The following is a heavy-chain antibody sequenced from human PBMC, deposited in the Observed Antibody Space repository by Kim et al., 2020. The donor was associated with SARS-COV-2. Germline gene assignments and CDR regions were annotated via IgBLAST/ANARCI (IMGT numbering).Heavy chain of an antibody. D-gene: IGHD5-12*01. CDR2: ITSSANAK. Sequence: GGSLRLSCTASGFTFSRYSMNWVRQAPGKGLEWVSYITSSANAKYYGDSVRCRFTISRDNAKSSLYLQMNSLRDEDTATYYCARGGYTGYLYYYYGLDV. CDR1: GFTFSRYS. V-gene: IGHV3-48*02. CDR3: ARGGYTGYLYYYYGLDV. J-gene: IGHJ6*01.